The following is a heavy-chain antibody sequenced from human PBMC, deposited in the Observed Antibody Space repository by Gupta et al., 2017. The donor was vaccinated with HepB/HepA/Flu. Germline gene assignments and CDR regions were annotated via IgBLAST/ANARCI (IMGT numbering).Heavy chain of an antibody. CDR3: ATSTVTARQNYYFYSMDV. CDR1: GFTFSASV. D-gene: IGHD4-17*01. Sequence: EVQLVESGGGLVQPGGSLKLSCAASGFTFSASVMQWVRQASGKGLEWVGRIRTKADSYATAYAASVTGMFTISRDDSKNTAFLQMNSLKTEDTAVYYCATSTVTARQNYYFYSMDVWGQETTVSVSS. J-gene: IGHJ6*02. CDR2: IRTKADSYAT. V-gene: IGHV3-73*01.